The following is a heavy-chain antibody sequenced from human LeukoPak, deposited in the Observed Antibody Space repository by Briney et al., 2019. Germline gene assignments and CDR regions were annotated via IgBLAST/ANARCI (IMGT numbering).Heavy chain of an antibody. CDR2: ISSNGGST. J-gene: IGHJ4*02. CDR3: VRKVATYDY. D-gene: IGHD5-12*01. CDR1: GLTFSSYV. V-gene: IGHV3-64D*06. Sequence: GGSLRLSCSASGLTFSSYVMHWVRQAPGKGLESVSAISSNGGSTYYADSVKGRFTISRDNSKNTLYLQMSSLRAEDTAVYYCVRKVATYDYWGQGTLVTVSS.